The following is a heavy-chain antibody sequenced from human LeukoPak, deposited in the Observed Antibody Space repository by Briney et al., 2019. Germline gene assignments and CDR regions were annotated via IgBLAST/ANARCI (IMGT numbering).Heavy chain of an antibody. CDR1: GYTFTSYD. D-gene: IGHD6-6*01. J-gene: IGHJ4*02. CDR3: ARASFYQLVVDY. Sequence: ASVKASCKASGYTFTSYDINWVRQAPGQGLEWMGIINPSGGSTSYAQKFQGRVTMTRDTSTSTVYMELSSLRSEDTAVYYCARASFYQLVVDYWGQGTLVTVSS. V-gene: IGHV1-46*01. CDR2: INPSGGST.